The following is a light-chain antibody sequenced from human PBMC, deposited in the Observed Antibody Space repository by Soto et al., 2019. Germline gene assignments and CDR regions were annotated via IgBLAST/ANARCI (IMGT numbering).Light chain of an antibody. Sequence: EIVMTQSPDTLSLSPGERATLSCRASQSVSSYLAWYQQKPGQAPRLLIYDASSRATGIPARFSGSGSGTDFTLTISSVEPEDFAVYYCQQRSNWITFGQGTRLEIK. CDR2: DAS. CDR1: QSVSSY. J-gene: IGKJ5*01. CDR3: QQRSNWIT. V-gene: IGKV3-11*01.